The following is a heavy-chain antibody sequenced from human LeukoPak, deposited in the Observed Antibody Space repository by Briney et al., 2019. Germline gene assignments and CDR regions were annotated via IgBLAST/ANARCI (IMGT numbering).Heavy chain of an antibody. CDR1: GFTFSSYW. CDR3: ARSVDLGAIHYYYGMDV. J-gene: IGHJ6*02. Sequence: PGGSLRLSCAASGFTFSSYWMSWVRQAPGRGLEWVANIKQDGSEKYYVDSVKDRFTISRDNAKNSLYLQMNSLRAEDTAVYYCARSVDLGAIHYYYGMDVWGQGTTVTVSS. V-gene: IGHV3-7*01. D-gene: IGHD2-15*01. CDR2: IKQDGSEK.